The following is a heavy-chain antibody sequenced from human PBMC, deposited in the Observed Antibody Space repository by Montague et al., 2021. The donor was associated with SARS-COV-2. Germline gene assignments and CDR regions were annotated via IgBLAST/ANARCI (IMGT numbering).Heavy chain of an antibody. Sequence: SETLSLTCAVSGDSISDSIYLWAWIRQPPGEGLEFVGTTSSSGPTSYSASLRGRVTISVDTTNNQFSLKMTSVTAADTAVYFCVTMGAAHRLNNWFDPWGQGALVTVSS. D-gene: IGHD1-26*01. CDR2: TSSSGPT. CDR3: VTMGAAHRLNNWFDP. CDR1: GDSISDSIYL. J-gene: IGHJ5*02. V-gene: IGHV4-39*01.